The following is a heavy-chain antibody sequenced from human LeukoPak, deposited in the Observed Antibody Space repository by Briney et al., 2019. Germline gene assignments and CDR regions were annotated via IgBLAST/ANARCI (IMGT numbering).Heavy chain of an antibody. CDR1: GYTFTGYY. CDR3: ARDRDSEYYDSSGYYYFDY. J-gene: IGHJ4*02. D-gene: IGHD3-22*01. V-gene: IGHV1-2*02. CDR2: LNPNSGGT. Sequence: GASVKVSCKASGYTFTGYYMHWVRQAPGQGLEWMGWLNPNSGGTNYAQKFQGRVTMTRDTSISTAYMELSRLRSDDTAVYYCARDRDSEYYDSSGYYYFDYWGQGTLVTVSS.